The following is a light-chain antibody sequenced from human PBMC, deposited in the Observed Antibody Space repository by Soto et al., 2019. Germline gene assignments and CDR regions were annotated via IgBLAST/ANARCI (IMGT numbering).Light chain of an antibody. V-gene: IGKV1-33*01. Sequence: DIQMTQSPSSLSASVGDRVTITCQASQDINKYLNWYQQKPGKAPRLLIYGASNLETGLPSRISGSGSGTDFTFTISSLQPEDIATYFCQQYENVPLTFGGGTKVEIK. CDR3: QQYENVPLT. CDR2: GAS. CDR1: QDINKY. J-gene: IGKJ4*01.